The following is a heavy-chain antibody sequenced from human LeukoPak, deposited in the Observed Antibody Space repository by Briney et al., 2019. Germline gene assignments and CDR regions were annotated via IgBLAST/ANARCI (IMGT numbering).Heavy chain of an antibody. CDR3: ARDSGIVSPGRFDP. V-gene: IGHV4-4*07. J-gene: IGHJ5*02. D-gene: IGHD6-13*01. CDR2: IYASGST. CDR1: GGSISSYY. Sequence: SETLSLTCTVSGGSISSYYWSWIRQPAGKGLEWIGRIYASGSTNYNPSLKSRLTISVDTSKNQFSLKLSSVTAADTAVYYCARDSGIVSPGRFDPWGQGTLVTVSS.